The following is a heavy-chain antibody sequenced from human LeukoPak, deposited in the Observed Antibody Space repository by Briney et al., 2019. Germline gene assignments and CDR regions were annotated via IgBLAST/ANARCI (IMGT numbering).Heavy chain of an antibody. J-gene: IGHJ3*02. V-gene: IGHV1-2*06. CDR2: INPNSGGT. D-gene: IGHD6-19*01. Sequence: ASVKVSCKASGYTLTGYYMHWVRQAPGQGLEWMGRINPNSGGTTSAQKFQGRVTMTRDTSISTAYMELSRLRSDDTAVYYCAGIAVTGSGGAFDIWGQGTMVTVSS. CDR1: GYTLTGYY. CDR3: AGIAVTGSGGAFDI.